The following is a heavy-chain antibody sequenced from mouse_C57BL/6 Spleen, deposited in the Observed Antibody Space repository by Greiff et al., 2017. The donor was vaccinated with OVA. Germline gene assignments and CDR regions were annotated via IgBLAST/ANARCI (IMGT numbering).Heavy chain of an antibody. D-gene: IGHD1-1*01. V-gene: IGHV14-2*01. CDR3: APTVVATKAY. CDR1: GFNIKDYY. CDR2: IDPEDGEP. Sequence: VQLKQSGAELVKPGASVKLSCTASGFNIKDYYMPWVKQRTEQGLEWIGRIDPEDGEPKYAPKFQGKATITADTSSNTAYLQLSSLTSEDTAVYYCAPTVVATKAYWGQGTLVTVSA. J-gene: IGHJ3*01.